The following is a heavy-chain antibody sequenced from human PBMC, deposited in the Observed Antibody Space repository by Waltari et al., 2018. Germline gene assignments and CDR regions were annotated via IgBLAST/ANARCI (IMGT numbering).Heavy chain of an antibody. V-gene: IGHV3-23*01. D-gene: IGHD3-10*01. CDR1: GFTFSTYA. J-gene: IGHJ4*02. CDR2: FSGSGTNT. Sequence: EVRLLESGGGLVQPGGSLRLSCAASGFTFSTYAMSWVRQAPRKGLEWVSSFSGSGTNTYYADSVKGRFTISRDNSKNTLYLQMDSLRADDTAVYYCAKERYSGSRSYYDYWGQGTLVTVSS. CDR3: AKERYSGSRSYYDY.